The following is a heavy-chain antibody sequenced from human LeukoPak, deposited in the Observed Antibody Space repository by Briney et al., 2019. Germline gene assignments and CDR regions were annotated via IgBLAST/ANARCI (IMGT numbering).Heavy chain of an antibody. CDR2: ISSSSSTI. CDR3: ASSDVWLGELLSTFDY. Sequence: TGGSLRLSCAASGFTFSSYSMNWVRQAPGKGLEWVSYISSSSSTIYYADSVKGRFTISRDNAKNSLYLQMNSLRDEDTAVYYCASSDVWLGELLSTFDYWGQGTLVTVSS. J-gene: IGHJ4*02. D-gene: IGHD3-10*01. CDR1: GFTFSSYS. V-gene: IGHV3-48*02.